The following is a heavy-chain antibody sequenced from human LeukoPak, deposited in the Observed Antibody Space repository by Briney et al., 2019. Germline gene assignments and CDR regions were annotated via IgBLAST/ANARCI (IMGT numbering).Heavy chain of an antibody. CDR1: GFTFSSYA. Sequence: GGSLRLSCAASGFTFSSYAMSWVRQAPGKGLGWVSAISGSGGSTYYADSVKGGFTISKDNSKNTLYLQMNSLRAEDTAVYHCEKGGGYCSSTSCSNFDYWGQGTLVTVSS. CDR3: EKGGGYCSSTSCSNFDY. V-gene: IGHV3-23*01. J-gene: IGHJ4*02. D-gene: IGHD2-2*01. CDR2: ISGSGGST.